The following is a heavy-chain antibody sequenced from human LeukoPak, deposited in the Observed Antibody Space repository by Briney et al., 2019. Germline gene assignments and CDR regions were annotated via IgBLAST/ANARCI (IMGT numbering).Heavy chain of an antibody. Sequence: SETLSLTCAVYGGSFSGYYWSWIRQPPGKGLEWIGEINHSGSTNYNPSLKSRVTISVDTSKNQFSLKLSSVTAADTAVYYCARGLNPPSQRYNWFDPWGQGTLVTVSS. V-gene: IGHV4-34*01. CDR1: GGSFSGYY. CDR2: INHSGST. CDR3: ARGLNPPSQRYNWFDP. J-gene: IGHJ5*02.